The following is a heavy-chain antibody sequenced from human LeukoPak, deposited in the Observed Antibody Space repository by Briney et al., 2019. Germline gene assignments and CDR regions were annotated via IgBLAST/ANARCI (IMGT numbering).Heavy chain of an antibody. CDR2: ISAYNGNT. CDR3: AKTGGLRYFDWLSLHFDY. V-gene: IGHV1-18*01. J-gene: IGHJ4*02. Sequence: ASVKVSCKASGYTFTSYGISWVRQAPGQGHESMGWISAYNGNTNYAQKHQGRVTMTTDTSTSTAYMELRSLRSDDTAVYYCAKTGGLRYFDWLSLHFDYWGQGTLVTVSS. D-gene: IGHD3-9*01. CDR1: GYTFTSYG.